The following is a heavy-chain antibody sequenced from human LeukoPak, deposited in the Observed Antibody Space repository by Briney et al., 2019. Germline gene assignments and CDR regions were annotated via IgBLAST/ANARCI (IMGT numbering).Heavy chain of an antibody. V-gene: IGHV3-48*01. D-gene: IGHD1-26*01. CDR2: ISSSSSTI. CDR1: GFTFSSYE. Sequence: GGSLRLSCAASGFTFSSYEMNWVRQAPGKGLEWVSYISSSSSTIYYADSVKGRFTISRDNAKNSLYLQMNSLRAEDTAVYYCAREDRIVGASFDYWGQGTLVTVSS. CDR3: AREDRIVGASFDY. J-gene: IGHJ4*02.